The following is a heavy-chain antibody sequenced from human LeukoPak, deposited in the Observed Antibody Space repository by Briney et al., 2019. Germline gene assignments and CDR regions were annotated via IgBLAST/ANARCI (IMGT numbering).Heavy chain of an antibody. CDR2: ISAYNGNT. CDR1: GYTLTSYG. D-gene: IGHD3-22*01. Sequence: ASVSPSSKVSGYTLTSYGISWVRQAPGQGLEWMGWISAYNGNTNYAQKLQGRVTMTTDKSTSTAYMQLRSLRSDDTAVYYCAREPYYDSSCHYLGNYFDYWG. J-gene: IGHJ4*01. V-gene: IGHV1-18*01. CDR3: AREPYYDSSCHYLGNYFDY.